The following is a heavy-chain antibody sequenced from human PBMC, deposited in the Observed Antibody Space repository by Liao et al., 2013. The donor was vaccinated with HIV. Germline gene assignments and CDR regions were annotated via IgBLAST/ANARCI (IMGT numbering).Heavy chain of an antibody. Sequence: QVQLQESGPGLVKPSETLSLTCTVSGGSISSYYWSWIRQPPGKGLEWIGEINHSGSTNYNPSLKSRVTISVDTSKNQFSLKLSSVTAADTAVYYCARGEYSSSSIDYWGQGTLVTVSS. CDR3: ARGEYSSSSIDY. V-gene: IGHV4-59*08. D-gene: IGHD6-6*01. CDR2: INHSGST. CDR1: GGSISSYY. J-gene: IGHJ4*02.